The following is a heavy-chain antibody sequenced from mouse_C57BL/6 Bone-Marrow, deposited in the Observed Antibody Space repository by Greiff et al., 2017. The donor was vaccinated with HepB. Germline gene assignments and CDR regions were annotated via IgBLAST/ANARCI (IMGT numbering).Heavy chain of an antibody. CDR3: TTGTGY. V-gene: IGHV14-4*01. D-gene: IGHD3-3*01. CDR2: IDPENGDT. Sequence: VQLKESGAELVRPGASVKLSCTASGFNIKDDYMHWVKQRPEQGLAWIGWIDPENGDTEYASKFQGMATRTADTSVNTAYMQLSSLTSEDTAVYYCTTGTGYWGQGTSLTVSS. J-gene: IGHJ2*02. CDR1: GFNIKDDY.